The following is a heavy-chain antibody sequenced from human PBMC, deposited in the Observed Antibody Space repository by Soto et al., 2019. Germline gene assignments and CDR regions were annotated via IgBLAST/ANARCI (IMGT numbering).Heavy chain of an antibody. CDR1: GGSISSGGYY. CDR3: ARGEYYASSGYYPL. D-gene: IGHD3-22*01. J-gene: IGHJ4*02. Sequence: QVQLQESGPGLVKPSQTLSLTCTVSGGSISSGGYYWSWIRQHPGKGLEWIGYIYYSGSTYYNPSLRSRVTLSVDTSKNQFSLKLSSVTAADTAVYYCARGEYYASSGYYPLWGQGTLVTVSS. V-gene: IGHV4-31*03. CDR2: IYYSGST.